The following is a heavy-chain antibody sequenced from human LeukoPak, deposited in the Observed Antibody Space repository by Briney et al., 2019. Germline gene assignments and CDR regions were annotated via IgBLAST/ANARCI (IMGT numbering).Heavy chain of an antibody. J-gene: IGHJ4*02. V-gene: IGHV3-53*01. CDR1: GFTVSSIY. CDR2: MWSGGDT. CDR3: ARDGSRRGFDY. Sequence: PGGSLRLSCAASGFTVSSIYMSWVRQAPGKGLEWVSVMWSGGDTYYADSVKGRFTISRDNSKNTVYLQMDSLRAEDTAVYYCARDGSRRGFDYWGQGTLVTVS. D-gene: IGHD1-14*01.